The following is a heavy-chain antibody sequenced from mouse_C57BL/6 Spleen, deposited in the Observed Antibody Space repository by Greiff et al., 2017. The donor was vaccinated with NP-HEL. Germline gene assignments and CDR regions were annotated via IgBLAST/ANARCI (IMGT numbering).Heavy chain of an antibody. CDR2: INPNNGGT. J-gene: IGHJ3*01. Sequence: VQLKQSGPELVKPGASVKIPCKASGYTFTDYNMDWVKQSHGKSLEWIGDINPNNGGTIYNQKFKGKATLTVDKSSSTAYMELRSLTSEDTAVYYCARVVSMGFAYWGQGTLVTVSA. V-gene: IGHV1-18*01. D-gene: IGHD1-1*02. CDR3: ARVVSMGFAY. CDR1: GYTFTDYN.